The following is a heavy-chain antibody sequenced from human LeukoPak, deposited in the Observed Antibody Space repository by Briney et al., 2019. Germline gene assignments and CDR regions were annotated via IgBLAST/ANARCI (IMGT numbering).Heavy chain of an antibody. Sequence: GASVKVSCKASGYTFTGYYIHWVRQAPGQGLEWMGWINPKSGGTNYAQKFQGRVTMTRDTSISTAYMELSSLISDDTAVYYCARPGPDTAMASVSWFDPWGQGTLVTVSS. CDR2: INPKSGGT. D-gene: IGHD5-18*01. J-gene: IGHJ5*02. V-gene: IGHV1-2*02. CDR1: GYTFTGYY. CDR3: ARPGPDTAMASVSWFDP.